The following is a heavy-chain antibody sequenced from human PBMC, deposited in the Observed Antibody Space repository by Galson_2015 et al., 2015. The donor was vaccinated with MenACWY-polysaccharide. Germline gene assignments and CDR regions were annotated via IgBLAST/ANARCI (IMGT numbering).Heavy chain of an antibody. CDR3: AKVGPRSSWTMGIDY. CDR1: GFRFSANG. V-gene: IGHV3-23*01. J-gene: IGHJ4*02. Sequence: SLRLSCAASGFRFSANGMSWVRQAPGRGLEWVSGSGSGGGLYYADSVKGRFTVSRDNSKNTLYLQMNNLRAEDTAVYYCAKVGPRSSWTMGIDYWGQGTLVTVSS. CDR2: SGSGGGL. D-gene: IGHD6-13*01.